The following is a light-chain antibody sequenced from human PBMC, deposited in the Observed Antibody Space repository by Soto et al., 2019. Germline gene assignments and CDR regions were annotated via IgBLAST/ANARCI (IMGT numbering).Light chain of an antibody. Sequence: ESVLTQSPGTLSLSPGERATLSCRASQTVNSRYLTWYQHKPGQAPRLLIYGASIRATGIPDRFSGSRSGADFSLTITRLEPEDSEVYYCQQFDDSRPAFTFGQGTKLEI. J-gene: IGKJ2*01. CDR1: QTVNSRY. CDR2: GAS. CDR3: QQFDDSRPAFT. V-gene: IGKV3-20*01.